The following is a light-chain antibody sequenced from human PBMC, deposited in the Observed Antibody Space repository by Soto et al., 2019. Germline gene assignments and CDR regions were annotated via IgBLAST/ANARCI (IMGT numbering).Light chain of an antibody. J-gene: IGKJ1*01. V-gene: IGKV1-6*01. CDR1: RGIRND. CDR2: AAS. CDR3: LQDYNYPQA. Sequence: IQMTQSQSSLSAFAGDRVTVTCRASRGIRNDLGWYKRKPGKAPKLLIYAASSLQSGVPSRFRGSGSGTDFTLTISSLQPEDFETYYCLQDYNYPQAFGQGIKVDIK.